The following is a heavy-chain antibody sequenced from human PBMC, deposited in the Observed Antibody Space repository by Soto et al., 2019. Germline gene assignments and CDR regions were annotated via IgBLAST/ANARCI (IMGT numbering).Heavy chain of an antibody. J-gene: IGHJ5*02. V-gene: IGHV1-46*01. CDR3: TREQSDDNYFDP. D-gene: IGHD6-19*01. Sequence: ASVKVSCKASGYTFTSYNMHWVRQAPGQGLEWVGMINPLGFSTTYALKFRGRVTISLDKSKSQFSLRLISVTAADTAVYYCTREQSDDNYFDPWGQGTLVTVSS. CDR2: INPLGFST. CDR1: GYTFTSYN.